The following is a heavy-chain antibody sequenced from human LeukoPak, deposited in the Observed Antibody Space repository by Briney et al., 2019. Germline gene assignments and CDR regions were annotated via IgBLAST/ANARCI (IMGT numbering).Heavy chain of an antibody. V-gene: IGHV3-21*01. Sequence: GRSLRLSCAASGFTFSSYSMNWVRQAPGKGLEWVSSISSSSSYIYYADSVKGRFTISRDNAKNSLYLQMNSLRAEDTAVYYCARDLLMVYAIQSHSYYGMDVWGQGTTVTVSS. CDR1: GFTFSSYS. J-gene: IGHJ6*02. D-gene: IGHD2-8*01. CDR2: ISSSSSYI. CDR3: ARDLLMVYAIQSHSYYGMDV.